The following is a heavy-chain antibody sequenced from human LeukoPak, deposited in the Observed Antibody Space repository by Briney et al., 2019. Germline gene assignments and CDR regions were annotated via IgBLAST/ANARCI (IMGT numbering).Heavy chain of an antibody. Sequence: GGSLRLSCAASGFTFNSYWMHWVRQAPGKGLVWVSRINSDGSSASYADSVKGRFTISIDSSKNTLYLQMNSLRAEDTAVYYCARDKCSSTSCYFDYWGQGTLVTVSS. J-gene: IGHJ4*02. D-gene: IGHD2-2*01. CDR1: GFTFNSYW. V-gene: IGHV3-74*01. CDR3: ARDKCSSTSCYFDY. CDR2: INSDGSSA.